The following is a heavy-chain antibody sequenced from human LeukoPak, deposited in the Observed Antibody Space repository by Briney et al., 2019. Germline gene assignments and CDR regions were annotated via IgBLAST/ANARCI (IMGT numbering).Heavy chain of an antibody. CDR1: GFTFSSYN. CDR3: ARGGLIQRHAFDI. J-gene: IGHJ3*02. D-gene: IGHD1-1*01. Sequence: GGSLRLSCAASGFTFSSYNMNWVRQAPGQGLEWVSSITSGSSYIYYADSVKGRFTISRDNAKSSLYLQMNSLRAEDTAVYYCARGGLIQRHAFDIWGQGTMVTVSS. CDR2: ITSGSSYI. V-gene: IGHV3-21*01.